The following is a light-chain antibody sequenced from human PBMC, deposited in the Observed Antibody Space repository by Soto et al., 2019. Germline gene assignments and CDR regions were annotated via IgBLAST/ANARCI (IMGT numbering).Light chain of an antibody. V-gene: IGLV2-8*01. CDR1: SRDVGGYQY. CDR3: SSYAGSNNYV. CDR2: AVN. Sequence: QSVLTQPPSASGSPGQSVTISCTGTSRDVGGYQYVSWYQQYPGKAPKLMIYAVNKRPSGVPDRFSGSRSGNTASLTVSGLQAEDEADYYCSSYAGSNNYVFGTGTKVTVL. J-gene: IGLJ1*01.